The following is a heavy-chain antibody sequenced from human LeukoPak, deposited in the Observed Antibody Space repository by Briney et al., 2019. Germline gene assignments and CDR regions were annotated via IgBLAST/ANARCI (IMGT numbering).Heavy chain of an antibody. CDR2: IIPIFGTA. J-gene: IGHJ4*02. V-gene: IGHV1-69*05. Sequence: GSSVKVSCKASRGTFSIYAISWVRQAPGQGREWMGRIIPIFGTANYAQKFQGRVTITNDESTSTAYMEVSSLRSEDTAVYYCARERYYCDSSGNMIDYWGQGTLVTVSS. CDR1: RGTFSIYA. CDR3: ARERYYCDSSGNMIDY. D-gene: IGHD3-22*01.